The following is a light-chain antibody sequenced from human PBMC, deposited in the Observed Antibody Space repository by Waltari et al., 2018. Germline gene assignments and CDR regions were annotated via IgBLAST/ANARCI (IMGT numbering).Light chain of an antibody. CDR2: EVT. J-gene: IGLJ2*01. V-gene: IGLV2-23*02. CDR3: CSYGGVPSYVR. Sequence: QSALTQPASVAGSPGQSITISCTGTSSDIGSYSLVSWYQPQPGKAPKLIVYEVTRRPSGVSLRFSGSKSDNTASLTISGLQAEDEADYYCCSYGGVPSYVRFGGGTKLTVL. CDR1: SSDIGSYSL.